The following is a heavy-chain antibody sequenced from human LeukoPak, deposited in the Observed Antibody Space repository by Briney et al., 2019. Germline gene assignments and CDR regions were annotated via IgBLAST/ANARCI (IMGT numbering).Heavy chain of an antibody. CDR1: GFTFRSYA. J-gene: IGHJ5*02. Sequence: GGSLRLSCAGSGFTFRSYAMSWVRQSPVKGLEWVSAISDSGDGTYYADSVKARFTISRDNSKNTVYLEMNSLRADDTAVYYCSKKGQNGDYGKPAWGQGTLVTVSS. V-gene: IGHV3-23*01. CDR3: SKKGQNGDYGKPA. CDR2: ISDSGDGT. D-gene: IGHD4-17*01.